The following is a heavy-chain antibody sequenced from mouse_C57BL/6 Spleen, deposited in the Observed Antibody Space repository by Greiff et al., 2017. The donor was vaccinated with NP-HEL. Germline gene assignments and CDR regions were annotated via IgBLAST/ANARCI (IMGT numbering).Heavy chain of an antibody. CDR2: INPNNGGT. Sequence: VQLQQSGPELVKPGASVKISCKASGYTFTDYYMNWVKQSHGKSLEWIGDINPNNGGTSYNQKFKGKATLTVDKSSSTAYMELRSLTSEDSAVYYCASYYFDYWGQGTTLTVSS. CDR3: ASYYFDY. V-gene: IGHV1-26*01. CDR1: GYTFTDYY. J-gene: IGHJ2*01.